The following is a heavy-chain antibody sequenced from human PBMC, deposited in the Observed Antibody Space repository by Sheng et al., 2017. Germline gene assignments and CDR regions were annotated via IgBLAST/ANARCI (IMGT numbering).Heavy chain of an antibody. CDR1: GGTFSSYT. CDR3: ARDPVDTAMVNDY. CDR2: IIPILGIA. J-gene: IGHJ4*02. D-gene: IGHD5-18*01. V-gene: IGHV1-69*08. Sequence: QVQLVQSGAEVKKPGSSVKVSCKASGGTFSSYTISWVRQAPGQGLEWMGRIIPILGIANYAQKFQGRVTITADKSTSTAYMELSSLRSEDTAVYYCARDPVDTAMVNDYWGQGTLVTVSS.